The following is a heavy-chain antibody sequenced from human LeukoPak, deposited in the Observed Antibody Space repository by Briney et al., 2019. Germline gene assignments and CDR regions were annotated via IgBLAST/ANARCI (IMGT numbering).Heavy chain of an antibody. J-gene: IGHJ4*02. CDR1: GFTFTSYA. Sequence: PGGSLRLSCEASGFTFTSYAMSWVRQAPGKGLEWVSAISGSGGSTYYADSVKGRFTISRDNSKNTLYLQMNSLRAEDTAVYYCAKGCSGCLYIAYWGQGTLVTVSS. V-gene: IGHV3-23*01. CDR2: ISGSGGST. CDR3: AKGCSGCLYIAY. D-gene: IGHD4/OR15-4a*01.